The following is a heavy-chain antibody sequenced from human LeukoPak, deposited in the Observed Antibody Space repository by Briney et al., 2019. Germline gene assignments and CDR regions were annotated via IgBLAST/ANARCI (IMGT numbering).Heavy chain of an antibody. CDR1: GFTFSSYG. V-gene: IGHV3-30*02. Sequence: PGGSLRLSCAASGFTFSSYGMHWVRQAPGKGLEWVAFIRSDGSNKYYADSVKGRFTISRDNSKNTLYLQMNSLRADDTAVYYCARARGTYYDFWSGPPGLDWFDPWGQGTLVTVSS. J-gene: IGHJ5*02. CDR3: ARARGTYYDFWSGPPGLDWFDP. D-gene: IGHD3-3*01. CDR2: IRSDGSNK.